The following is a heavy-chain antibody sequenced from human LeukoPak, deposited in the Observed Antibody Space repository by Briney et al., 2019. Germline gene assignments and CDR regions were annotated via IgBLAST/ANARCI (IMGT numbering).Heavy chain of an antibody. CDR3: ATGQGIAVASPDY. V-gene: IGHV3-21*01. CDR1: GFAFNTYS. J-gene: IGHJ4*02. Sequence: PGGSLRLSCAASGFAFNTYSMNWVRQAPGKGLEWVSSISSSGSYIYYADSVKGRFTISRDNAKKSLYLQMNSLSAEDTAMYYCATGQGIAVASPDYWGQGTLVTVSS. D-gene: IGHD6-19*01. CDR2: ISSSGSYI.